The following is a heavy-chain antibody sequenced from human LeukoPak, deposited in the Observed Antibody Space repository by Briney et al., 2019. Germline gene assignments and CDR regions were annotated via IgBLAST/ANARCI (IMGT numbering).Heavy chain of an antibody. V-gene: IGHV1-69*13. CDR1: VGTFSSYA. CDR3: AREGLEYYFDY. J-gene: IGHJ4*02. CDR2: IIPIFGTA. Sequence: SVKVSCKASVGTFSSYAISWVRQAPGQGLEWMGGIIPIFGTANYAQKFQGRVTITADESTSTAYMELSSLRSEDTAVYYCAREGLEYYFDYWGQGTLVTVSS. D-gene: IGHD1-1*01.